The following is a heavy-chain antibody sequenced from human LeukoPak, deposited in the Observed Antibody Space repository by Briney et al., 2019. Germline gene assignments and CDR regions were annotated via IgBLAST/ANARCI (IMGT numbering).Heavy chain of an antibody. Sequence: SETLSLTCAVYGGSFSGYYWSWIRQPPGKGLEWIGEINHSGSTNYNPSLKSRVTISVDTSKNQFSLKLSSETAADTAVYYCARLRGRQGSGFDPWGQGTLVTVSS. CDR3: ARLRGRQGSGFDP. J-gene: IGHJ5*02. D-gene: IGHD3-10*01. CDR2: INHSGST. CDR1: GGSFSGYY. V-gene: IGHV4-34*01.